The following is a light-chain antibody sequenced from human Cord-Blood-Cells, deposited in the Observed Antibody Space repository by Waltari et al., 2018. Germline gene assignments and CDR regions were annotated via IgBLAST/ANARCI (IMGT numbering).Light chain of an antibody. Sequence: DIQMTQSPSSLSASVGDRVTITCQASQSISNYLNWYQQKPGKAPKLLIYDASSLERGVPSRFSGSGSGTDFTFTISSLQPEDIATYYCQQSDSIPWTFGPGTKVDIK. CDR2: DAS. V-gene: IGKV1-33*01. CDR3: QQSDSIPWT. CDR1: QSISNY. J-gene: IGKJ1*01.